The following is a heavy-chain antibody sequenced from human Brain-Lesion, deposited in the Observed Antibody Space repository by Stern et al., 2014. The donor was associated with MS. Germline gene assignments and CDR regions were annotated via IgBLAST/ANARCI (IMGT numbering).Heavy chain of an antibody. J-gene: IGHJ4*02. CDR1: GYTFSSYD. Sequence: VQLLESGAEVKKPGASVKVSCKASGYTFSSYDITWVRQASGHGLEWMGWMNPYSGNTGYAQKFKVRVSMTSDPSISTVYMELTSLTSDDTAVYFCARAVRNQLLSEYWGQGTLVTVSS. D-gene: IGHD2-2*01. CDR2: MNPYSGNT. CDR3: ARAVRNQLLSEY. V-gene: IGHV1-8*01.